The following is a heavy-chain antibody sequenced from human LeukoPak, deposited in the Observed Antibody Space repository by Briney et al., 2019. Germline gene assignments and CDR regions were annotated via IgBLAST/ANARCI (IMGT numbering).Heavy chain of an antibody. D-gene: IGHD6-19*01. CDR1: GFTFDDYA. J-gene: IGHJ6*02. Sequence: GRCLRLSCAASGFTFDDYAMHWVRLAPGKGLEWVSGISWNSNSIGYADSVKGRFTISRDNAKNSLYLQMNSLRAEDTALYYCSKATSSGHAYGMDVWGQGTTVTVSS. V-gene: IGHV3-9*01. CDR2: ISWNSNSI. CDR3: SKATSSGHAYGMDV.